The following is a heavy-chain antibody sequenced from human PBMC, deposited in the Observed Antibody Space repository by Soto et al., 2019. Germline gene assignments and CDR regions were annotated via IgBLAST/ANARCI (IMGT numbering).Heavy chain of an antibody. V-gene: IGHV1-69*13. CDR2: IIPIFGTA. CDR3: ARVRIFGVVIIRYYGTDV. D-gene: IGHD3-3*01. CDR1: GGTFSSDA. J-gene: IGHJ6*02. Sequence: SVKVSCKASGGTFSSDAISWVRQAPGQGLEWMGGIIPIFGTANYAQKFQGRVTITADESTSTAYMELSSLRSEDTAVYYCARVRIFGVVIIRYYGTDVWGQGTTVTVSS.